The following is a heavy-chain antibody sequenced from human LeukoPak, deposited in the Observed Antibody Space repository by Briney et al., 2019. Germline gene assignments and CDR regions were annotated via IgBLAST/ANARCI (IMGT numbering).Heavy chain of an antibody. CDR3: ARENHGSLVY. J-gene: IGHJ4*02. V-gene: IGHV3-21*01. CDR1: GFSFSTYY. D-gene: IGHD1-14*01. Sequence: GGSLRLSCAASGFSFSTYYVNWVRQAPGKGLEWVSCISSSSTYIYYADSVRGRFAISRDNAKNSLYLQMNSLRAEDTAVYYCARENHGSLVYWGQGGLVTVSS. CDR2: ISSSSTYI.